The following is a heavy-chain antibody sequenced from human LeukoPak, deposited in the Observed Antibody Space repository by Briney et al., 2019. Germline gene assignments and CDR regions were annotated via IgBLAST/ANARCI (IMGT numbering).Heavy chain of an antibody. CDR3: ARVGYSSGWYNAFDI. CDR1: GGSIGSGYY. CDR2: IHYGGTT. Sequence: PSETLSLTCTVSGGSIGSGYYWAWIRQPPGQGLEWIGSIHYGGTTHYNPSLQSRVTICADTSKNQFSLKLSSVTAADTAVYYCARVGYSSGWYNAFDIWGQGTMVTVSS. V-gene: IGHV4-39*01. J-gene: IGHJ3*02. D-gene: IGHD6-19*01.